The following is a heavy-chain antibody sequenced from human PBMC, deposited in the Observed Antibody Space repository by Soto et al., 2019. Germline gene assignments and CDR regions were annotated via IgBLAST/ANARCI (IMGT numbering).Heavy chain of an antibody. J-gene: IGHJ4*02. Sequence: SETLSLTCTVSGDSMSSYYWSWIRQPPGKGLEWIGYIYYSGSTTYNPSLRSRVTMSVDTSKNQFSLRLSSVAAADTAMYYCARAESSSSEGFDYWGRGTLVTVSS. CDR2: IYYSGST. V-gene: IGHV4-59*01. CDR1: GDSMSSYY. D-gene: IGHD6-6*01. CDR3: ARAESSSSEGFDY.